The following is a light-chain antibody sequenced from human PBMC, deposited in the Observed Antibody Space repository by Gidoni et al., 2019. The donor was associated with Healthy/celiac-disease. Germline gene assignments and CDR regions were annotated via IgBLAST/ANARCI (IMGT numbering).Light chain of an antibody. J-gene: IGKJ4*01. CDR3: QQYNNWLT. CDR1: QSVSSN. CDR2: GAS. V-gene: IGKV3-15*01. Sequence: IVMTQSPAILSVSPGERATLSCRASQSVSSNLAWYQQKPGQAPRLLIYGASTKATGIPARFSGSGSGTEFTLTISSLQSEDFAVYYCQQYNNWLTFGGGTKVEIK.